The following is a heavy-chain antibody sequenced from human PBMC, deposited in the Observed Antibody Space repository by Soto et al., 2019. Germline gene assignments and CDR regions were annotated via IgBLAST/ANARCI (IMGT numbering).Heavy chain of an antibody. CDR1: GLTFSSYW. D-gene: IGHD6-13*01. J-gene: IGHJ4*02. CDR3: AREQLQVVIPDY. V-gene: IGHV3-7*01. CDR2: IKQDGSEK. Sequence: EVQLVESGGGLVQPGGSLRLSCAASGLTFSSYWMNWVRQAPGKGLEWVANIKQDGSEKYYVDSVKGRFTISRDNTKNSLYLQMNSLRAEDTAVYYCAREQLQVVIPDYWGQGTLVTVSS.